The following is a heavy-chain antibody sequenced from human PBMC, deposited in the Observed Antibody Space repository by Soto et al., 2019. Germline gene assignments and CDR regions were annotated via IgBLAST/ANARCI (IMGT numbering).Heavy chain of an antibody. V-gene: IGHV4-61*01. CDR1: GGSVSSGSYY. CDR2: IYNNDST. D-gene: IGHD3-16*01. J-gene: IGHJ4*02. CDR3: GSKQRGSAYQPEN. Sequence: PSETLSLTCRVSGGSVSSGSYYWSWIRQPPGKALEWIGYIYNNDSTNHNPSLKSRVTISVDTSKNQFSLRLRSVTAADTAVYFCGSKQRGSAYQPENWGQGTLVTVSS.